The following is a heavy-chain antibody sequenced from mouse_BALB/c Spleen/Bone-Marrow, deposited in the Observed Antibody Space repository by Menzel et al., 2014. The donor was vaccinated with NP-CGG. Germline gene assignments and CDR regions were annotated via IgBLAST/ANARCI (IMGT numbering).Heavy chain of an antibody. J-gene: IGHJ2*01. V-gene: IGHV5-9-3*01. D-gene: IGHD1-1*01. CDR3: ARHITTVVADY. Sequence: EVMLVESGGGLVKPGGSLKLSCAASGFIFSSYAMSWVRQTPEKRLEWVATISSGGSYTYYPDSVKGRFTISRDNAKNTLYLQMSSLRSEDTAMYYCARHITTVVADYWGQGTTLTVSS. CDR1: GFIFSSYA. CDR2: ISSGGSYT.